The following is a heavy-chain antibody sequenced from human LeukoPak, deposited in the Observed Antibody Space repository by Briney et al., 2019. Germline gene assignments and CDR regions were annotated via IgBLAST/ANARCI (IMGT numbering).Heavy chain of an antibody. CDR3: AKGGWLEY. CDR2: ISGSGGST. D-gene: IGHD5-24*01. Sequence: GASLRLSCEASGFTFINYGMSWVRQAPGKGLEWVSGISGSGGSTYYADSVKGRFTISRDDSKNTLYLQMNSLRAEDTAVYYCAKGGWLEYWGQGTLVTVSS. J-gene: IGHJ4*02. V-gene: IGHV3-23*01. CDR1: GFTFINYG.